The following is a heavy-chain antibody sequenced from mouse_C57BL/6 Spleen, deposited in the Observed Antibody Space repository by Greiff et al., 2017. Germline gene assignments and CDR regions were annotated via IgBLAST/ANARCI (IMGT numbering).Heavy chain of an antibody. Sequence: VQLQQSGPELVKPGASVKISCKASGYAFSSSWMNWVKQRPGKGLEWIGRIYPGDGDTNYNGKFKGKATLTADKSSSTAYMQLSSLTSEDSAVYFCAREHITTVGADYWGQGTTLTVSS. CDR2: IYPGDGDT. D-gene: IGHD1-1*01. CDR1: GYAFSSSW. V-gene: IGHV1-82*01. CDR3: AREHITTVGADY. J-gene: IGHJ2*01.